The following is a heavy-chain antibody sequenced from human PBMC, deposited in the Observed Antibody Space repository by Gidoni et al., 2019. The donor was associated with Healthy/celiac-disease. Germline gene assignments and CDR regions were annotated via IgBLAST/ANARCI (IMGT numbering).Heavy chain of an antibody. V-gene: IGHV1-69*01. CDR2: IIPIFGTA. Sequence: QLQLVQAGAEVKKPAPSGKVSCNASGGNFSSYAISWVRHAPGQGLAWMGGIIPIFGTANYAQKGQGRVTITADESTSTAYMELRSLRSEDTAVYYCATMVGIVVVPAADYYYYGMDVWGQGTTVTVSS. J-gene: IGHJ6*02. D-gene: IGHD2-2*01. CDR1: GGNFSSYA. CDR3: ATMVGIVVVPAADYYYYGMDV.